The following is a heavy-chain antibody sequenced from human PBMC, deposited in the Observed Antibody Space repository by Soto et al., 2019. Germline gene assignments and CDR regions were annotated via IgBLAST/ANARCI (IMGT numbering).Heavy chain of an antibody. V-gene: IGHV3-9*01. D-gene: IGHD1-26*01. CDR1: GFTFDDYA. J-gene: IGHJ4*02. CDR2: ISWNSGSI. CDR3: TKGHVVGANTFDY. Sequence: EVQLVESGGGLVQPGRSLRLSCAASGFTFDDYAMHWVRQAPGKGLEWVSGISWNSGSIAYADSVKGRFTIPRDNAKNCLYLQMNSLRAEDTALYYCTKGHVVGANTFDYWGQGTLVTVSS.